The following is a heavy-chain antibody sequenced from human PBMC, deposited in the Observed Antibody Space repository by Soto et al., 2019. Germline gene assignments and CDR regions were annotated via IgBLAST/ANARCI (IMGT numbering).Heavy chain of an antibody. J-gene: IGHJ4*02. CDR3: ARSFGWYAIDH. V-gene: IGHV4-4*02. D-gene: IGHD6-19*01. CDR1: SASIITEQR. CDR2: IHHSGST. Sequence: QMQLQESGPGLVKPSETLSLTCAVSSASIITEQRWTWVRQPPGKGLEWIGEIHHSGSTNNNPSLRSRVTMSVDKPKNQFPLNLNSVTAADTALYYCARSFGWYAIDHWGQGTLVIVSS.